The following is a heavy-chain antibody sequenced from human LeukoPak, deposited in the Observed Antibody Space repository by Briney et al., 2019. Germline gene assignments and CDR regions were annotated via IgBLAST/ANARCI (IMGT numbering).Heavy chain of an antibody. Sequence: GGSLRLSCAASGVTFSSYGMHWVRQAPGKGLEWVAVISYDGSNKYYADSVKGRFTISRGNSKNTLYLQMNSLRAEDTAVYYCAREARAGIAAAGLFDYWGQGTLVTVSS. CDR1: GVTFSSYG. D-gene: IGHD6-13*01. CDR3: AREARAGIAAAGLFDY. V-gene: IGHV3-30*03. CDR2: ISYDGSNK. J-gene: IGHJ4*02.